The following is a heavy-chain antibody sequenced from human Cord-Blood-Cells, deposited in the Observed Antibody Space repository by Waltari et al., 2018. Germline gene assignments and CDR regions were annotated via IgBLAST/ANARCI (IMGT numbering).Heavy chain of an antibody. CDR1: GGTFSGYC. CDR2: INHSGGT. CDR3: ARHKTNFDY. V-gene: IGHV4-34*01. Sequence: QVQLQQWGAGLLKPSETLYLTCAVYGGTFSGYCWSWIRQPPGKGLEWIGEINHSGGTNYNPSLKSRVTISVDTSKNQFSLKLSSVTAADTAVYYCARHKTNFDYWGQGTLVTVSS. J-gene: IGHJ4*02.